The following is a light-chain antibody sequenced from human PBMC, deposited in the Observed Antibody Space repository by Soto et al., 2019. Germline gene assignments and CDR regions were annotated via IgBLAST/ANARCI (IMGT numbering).Light chain of an antibody. CDR3: QQSYNNPKT. CDR1: QSISSY. J-gene: IGKJ1*01. V-gene: IGKV1-39*01. CDR2: AAS. Sequence: DIQMTQSPSSLSASVGDRVTITCRASQSISSYLNWYQQKPGKAPKFLIYAASSLQSGVPSRFSGSGSGTDFTLTISSLQPEDFATYYCQQSYNNPKTFGQGTKVDIK.